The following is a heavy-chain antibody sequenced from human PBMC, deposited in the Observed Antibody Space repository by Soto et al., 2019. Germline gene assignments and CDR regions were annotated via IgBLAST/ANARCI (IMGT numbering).Heavy chain of an antibody. Sequence: PSETLSLTCTVSGGSIRSYYWSWIRQAPGKGLEWIGYLYNSGSTVYNPSLKSRVTISVDTSKNQFSLKLNSVTAADTAVYYCARDLWGYCGTDCYPLDVWSQGTTVTVSS. D-gene: IGHD2-21*02. CDR2: LYNSGST. CDR1: GGSIRSYY. V-gene: IGHV4-59*01. CDR3: ARDLWGYCGTDCYPLDV. J-gene: IGHJ6*02.